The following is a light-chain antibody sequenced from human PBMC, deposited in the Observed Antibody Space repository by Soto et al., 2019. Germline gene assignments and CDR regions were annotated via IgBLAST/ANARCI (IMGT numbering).Light chain of an antibody. CDR3: KQYGRSQT. CDR2: SKS. V-gene: IGKV3-20*01. Sequence: DIVLTRSPDTLSLSPWGRATLSCIASQRVSSDSLAWYQQQPGQAPRLLIYSKSNRATGIQDRFSGSGSGTDFTLTIRRLEPEDFELYYCKQYGRSQTFGQGTKGDIK. CDR1: QRVSSDS. J-gene: IGKJ1*01.